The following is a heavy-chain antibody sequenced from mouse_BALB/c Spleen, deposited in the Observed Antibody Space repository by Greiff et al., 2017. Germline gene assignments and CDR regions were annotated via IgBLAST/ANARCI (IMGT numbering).Heavy chain of an antibody. CDR3: AKGLWQRGYAMDY. Sequence: VQLQQSGAELAKPGASVKMSCKASGYTFTSYWMHWVKQRPGQGLEWIGYINPSTGYTEYNQKFKDKATLTADNSSSTAYMQLSSLTSEDSEVYYCAKGLWQRGYAMDYWGQGTSVTVSS. CDR1: GYTFTSYW. V-gene: IGHV1-7*01. D-gene: IGHD1-1*02. CDR2: INPSTGYT. J-gene: IGHJ4*01.